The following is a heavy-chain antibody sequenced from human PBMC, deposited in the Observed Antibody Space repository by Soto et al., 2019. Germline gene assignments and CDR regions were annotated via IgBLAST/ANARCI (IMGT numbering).Heavy chain of an antibody. V-gene: IGHV4-39*01. CDR2: IYYSGST. D-gene: IGHD3-22*01. Sequence: PSETLSLTCTVSGGSVSSSSYSWGWIRQSPGKGLEWIGTIYYSGSTYYNPSLKSRVTISVDTSKNQFSLKLSSVTAADTAVYYCARSSAVITTLDYFDYWGQGTLVTVSS. J-gene: IGHJ4*02. CDR3: ARSSAVITTLDYFDY. CDR1: GGSVSSSSYS.